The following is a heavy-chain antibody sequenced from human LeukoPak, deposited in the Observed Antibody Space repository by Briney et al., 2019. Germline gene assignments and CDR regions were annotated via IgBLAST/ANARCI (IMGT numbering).Heavy chain of an antibody. CDR3: ARTYYDFWSGSGNWFDP. CDR1: GGSISSYY. V-gene: IGHV4-59*08. Sequence: PSETLSLTCTVSGGSISSYYWSWIRQPPGKGLEWIGYIYYSGSTNYNPSLKSRVTISVDTSKNQFSLKLSSVTAADTAVYYYARTYYDFWSGSGNWFDPWGQGTLVTVSS. J-gene: IGHJ5*02. CDR2: IYYSGST. D-gene: IGHD3-3*01.